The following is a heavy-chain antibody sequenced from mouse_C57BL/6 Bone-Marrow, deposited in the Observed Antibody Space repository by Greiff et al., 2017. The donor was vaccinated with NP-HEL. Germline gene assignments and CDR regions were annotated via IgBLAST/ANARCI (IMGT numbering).Heavy chain of an antibody. CDR2: ISNGGGST. J-gene: IGHJ3*01. V-gene: IGHV5-12*01. D-gene: IGHD3-2*02. CDR3: ARRDSSGFPFAY. CDR1: GFTFSDYY. Sequence: EVKLMESGGGLVQPGGSLKLSCAASGFTFSDYYMYWVRQTPEKRLEWVAYISNGGGSTYYPDTVKGRFTISRDNAKNTLYLQMSRLKSEDTAMYYCARRDSSGFPFAYWGQGTLVTVSA.